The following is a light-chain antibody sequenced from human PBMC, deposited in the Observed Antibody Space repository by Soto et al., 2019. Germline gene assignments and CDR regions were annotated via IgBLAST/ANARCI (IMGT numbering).Light chain of an antibody. CDR2: GNR. Sequence: QSVLTQPPSVSGAPGQRDTISCTGTSSNIGAGYDVHWYQQFPGTAPKLLIYGNRNRPSGVPDRFSGSKSGTSASLAITGLQAEDEATYYCQSCDSSLSGSGVFGTGTKLTVL. CDR3: QSCDSSLSGSGV. V-gene: IGLV1-40*01. J-gene: IGLJ1*01. CDR1: SSNIGAGYD.